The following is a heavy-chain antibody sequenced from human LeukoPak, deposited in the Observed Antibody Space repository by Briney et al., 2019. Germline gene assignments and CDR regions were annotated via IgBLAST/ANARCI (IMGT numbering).Heavy chain of an antibody. Sequence: PSETLSLTCAVYGGSFSGYYWSWIRQPPGKGLEWIGEINHSGSTNYNPSLKSRVTISVDTSKNQFSLKLSSVTAADTAVYYCARNPRNLRTDYWGQGTLVTVSS. V-gene: IGHV4-34*01. D-gene: IGHD1-1*01. CDR3: ARNPRNLRTDY. CDR2: INHSGST. CDR1: GGSFSGYY. J-gene: IGHJ4*02.